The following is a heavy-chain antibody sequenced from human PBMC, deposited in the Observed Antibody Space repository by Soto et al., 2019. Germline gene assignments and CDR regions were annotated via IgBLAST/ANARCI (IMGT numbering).Heavy chain of an antibody. V-gene: IGHV1-18*04. CDR3: ATAGNYDSSGRDF. D-gene: IGHD3-22*01. CDR1: GFTFNNYA. CDR2: ISANSGNT. Sequence: ASVKVSCKAFGFTFNNYAISWVRQAPGQGLEWMGWISANSGNTNYAQKLQGRVTMTTDTSTSTAYMELRSLRSDDTAVYYCATAGNYDSSGRDFWGQGTLVTVSS. J-gene: IGHJ4*02.